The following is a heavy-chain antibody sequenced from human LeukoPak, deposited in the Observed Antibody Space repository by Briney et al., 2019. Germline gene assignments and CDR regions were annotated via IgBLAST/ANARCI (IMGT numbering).Heavy chain of an antibody. CDR3: ARVGSSVRYYFDY. CDR2: IYYSGST. CDR1: GDSMSSYY. Sequence: PSETLSLTCSVSGDSMSSYYWSWIRQPPGKGLEWIGYIYYSGSTNYNPSLKSRVTISVDTPKNQFSLKVSSVTAADTAVYYCARVGSSVRYYFDYWGQGTLVTVSS. J-gene: IGHJ4*02. V-gene: IGHV4-59*01. D-gene: IGHD1-26*01.